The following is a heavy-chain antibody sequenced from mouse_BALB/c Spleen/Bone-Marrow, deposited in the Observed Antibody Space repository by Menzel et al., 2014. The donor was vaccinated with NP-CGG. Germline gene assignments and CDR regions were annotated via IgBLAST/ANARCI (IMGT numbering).Heavy chain of an antibody. J-gene: IGHJ4*01. CDR3: ARSGDYDIYYAMDY. Sequence: EVHLVESGPELEKPGASVKISCKASGYSFTGYNMNWVKRSNGKSLEWIGNIDPYYGGTSYNQKFKGKATLTVDKSSSTAYMQLKSLTSEDSAVYYCARSGDYDIYYAMDYWGQGTSVTVSS. D-gene: IGHD2-4*01. V-gene: IGHV1-39*01. CDR2: IDPYYGGT. CDR1: GYSFTGYN.